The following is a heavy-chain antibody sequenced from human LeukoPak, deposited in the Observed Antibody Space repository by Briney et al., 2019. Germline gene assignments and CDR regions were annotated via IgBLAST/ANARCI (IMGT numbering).Heavy chain of an antibody. D-gene: IGHD2-2*01. Sequence: GGSLRPSCAVSGFMSRDYWMAWVRQAPGKGLEWVANIRPDGHDKYYVESVRGRFTISRDNAQNSLSLQMDSLRVEDSAVYHCGRWGITAALDRWGQGTLVSVSS. CDR2: IRPDGHDK. CDR3: GRWGITAALDR. V-gene: IGHV3-7*01. J-gene: IGHJ5*02. CDR1: GFMSRDYW.